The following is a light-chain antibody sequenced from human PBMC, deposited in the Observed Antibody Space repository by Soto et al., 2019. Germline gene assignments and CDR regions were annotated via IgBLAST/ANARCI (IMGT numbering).Light chain of an antibody. CDR1: RSDVGAYGY. CDR2: EVS. V-gene: IGLV2-14*01. CDR3: TSYTSRRTVL. Sequence: QSVLTQPASVSGAPGQSITISCTGTRSDVGAYGYVSWYQHHPGKAPNLLIYEVSNRPSGVSNRFSGYKSGNTASLTISGLQAEDEAEYYCTSYTSRRTVLFGGGTQLTVL. J-gene: IGLJ3*02.